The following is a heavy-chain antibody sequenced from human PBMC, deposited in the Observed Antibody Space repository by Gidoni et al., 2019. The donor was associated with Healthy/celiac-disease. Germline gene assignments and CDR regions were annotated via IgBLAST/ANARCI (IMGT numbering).Heavy chain of an antibody. CDR1: GFSLSNARLG. CDR2: IFSNDEK. J-gene: IGHJ4*02. Sequence: QVTLKESGPVLVKPTETLTLTCTVSGFSLSNARLGVSWIRKPPGKALEWLSNIFSNDEKSYSTSLKSRLTISKDTSKSQVVLTMTNMDPVDTATYYCARIRAIGYSSGWAYFDYWGQGTLVTVSS. CDR3: ARIRAIGYSSGWAYFDY. V-gene: IGHV2-26*01. D-gene: IGHD6-19*01.